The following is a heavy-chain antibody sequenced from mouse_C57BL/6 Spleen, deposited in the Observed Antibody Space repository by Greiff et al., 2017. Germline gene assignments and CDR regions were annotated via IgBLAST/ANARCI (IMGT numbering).Heavy chain of an antibody. D-gene: IGHD2-4*01. CDR1: GYTFTDYN. CDR3: ARDPHYDYGYAMDY. Sequence: VQLKQSGPELVKPGASVKMSCKASGYTFTDYNMHWVKQSHGKSLEWIGYINPNNGGTSYNQKFKGKATLTVNKSSSTAYMELRSLTSEDSAVYYCARDPHYDYGYAMDYWGQGTSVTVSS. CDR2: INPNNGGT. V-gene: IGHV1-22*01. J-gene: IGHJ4*01.